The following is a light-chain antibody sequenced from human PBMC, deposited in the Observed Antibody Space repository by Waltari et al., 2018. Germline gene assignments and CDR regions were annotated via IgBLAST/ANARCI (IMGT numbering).Light chain of an antibody. CDR2: GVN. J-gene: IGLJ2*01. CDR3: QSYDTSLSVV. V-gene: IGLV1-40*01. CDR1: GSNIGAGYD. Sequence: GAPGQRVTISCTGGGSNIGAGYDVHWYRQLPGKAPELLIYGVNNRPSGVPDRFFGSLSGTSASLAITGLQAEDEADYYCQSYDTSLSVVFGGGTKLTV.